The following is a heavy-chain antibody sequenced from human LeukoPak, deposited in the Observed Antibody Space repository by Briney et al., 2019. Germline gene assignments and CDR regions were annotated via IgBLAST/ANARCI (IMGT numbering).Heavy chain of an antibody. CDR2: IYYSGST. V-gene: IGHV4-59*12. CDR1: GGSISSYY. CDR3: ARTEGYYDSSGYYLADAFDI. J-gene: IGHJ3*02. D-gene: IGHD3-22*01. Sequence: SETLSLTCTVSGGSISSYYWSWIRQPPGKGLEWIGYIYYSGSTNYNPSLKSRVTISVDTSKNQFSLKLSSVTAVDTAVYYCARTEGYYDSSGYYLADAFDIWGQGTMVTVSS.